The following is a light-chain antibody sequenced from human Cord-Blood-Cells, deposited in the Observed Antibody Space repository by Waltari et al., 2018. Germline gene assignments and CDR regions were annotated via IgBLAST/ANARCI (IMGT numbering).Light chain of an antibody. Sequence: DIQMTQSPSSLSASVGDRVTITCQASKDISNYLNWYQQKPGKAPKRLIYDASNLETGVTSRFSGSGSGTDFTFTISSLQHEDIATYYCQQYDNLPITFGQGTRLEIK. CDR2: DAS. CDR3: QQYDNLPIT. CDR1: KDISNY. J-gene: IGKJ5*01. V-gene: IGKV1-33*01.